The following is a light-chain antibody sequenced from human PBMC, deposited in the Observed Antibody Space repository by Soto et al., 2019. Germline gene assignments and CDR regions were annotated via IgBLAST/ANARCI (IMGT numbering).Light chain of an antibody. CDR1: SSDVGAYNY. CDR3: CSYAGSYTYV. J-gene: IGLJ1*01. V-gene: IGLV2-11*01. Sequence: QSVLTQPRSVSGSPGQSVTLSCIGTSSDVGAYNYVSWYQQHPGKAPKLMIYDVIKRTSGVPDRFTGSKSGDTASLTISGLQADDEAEYYCCSYAGSYTYVFGTGTKVTVL. CDR2: DVI.